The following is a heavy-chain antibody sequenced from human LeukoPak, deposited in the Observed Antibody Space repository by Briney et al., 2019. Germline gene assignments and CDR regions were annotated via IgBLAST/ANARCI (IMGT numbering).Heavy chain of an antibody. CDR2: ISSSSSYI. Sequence: GGSLRLSCAASGFTFSSYSMNWVRQAPGKGLEWVSSISSSSSYINYADSVKGRFTISRDKAKNSLYLQMNSLRAEDTAIYYCAREGMVATFDYWGQGTLVTVSS. CDR3: AREGMVATFDY. D-gene: IGHD5-12*01. CDR1: GFTFSSYS. V-gene: IGHV3-21*01. J-gene: IGHJ4*02.